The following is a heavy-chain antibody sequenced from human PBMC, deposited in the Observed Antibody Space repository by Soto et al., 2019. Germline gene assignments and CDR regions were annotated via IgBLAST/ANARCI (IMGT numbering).Heavy chain of an antibody. Sequence: QVQLVQSGAEVKKPGALVKVSCKASGYTFTSYGISWVRQAPGQGLEWMGWISAYNGNTNYAQKLQGRVTMTTDTSTSTAYMELRSLRSDDTAVYYCARVYDGLRITMVRGVIRPYYFDYWGQGTLVTVSS. CDR1: GYTFTSYG. V-gene: IGHV1-18*04. CDR3: ARVYDGLRITMVRGVIRPYYFDY. D-gene: IGHD3-10*01. J-gene: IGHJ4*02. CDR2: ISAYNGNT.